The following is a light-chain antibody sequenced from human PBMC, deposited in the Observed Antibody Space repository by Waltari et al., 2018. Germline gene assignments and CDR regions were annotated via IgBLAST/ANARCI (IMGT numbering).Light chain of an antibody. CDR2: DAS. J-gene: IGKJ2*01. CDR3: HHYDNLPRYT. Sequence: DSQMTQSPSSLSASVGDRVTITCQASQDIRTFLNWFQLKPGKAPKLLISDASNLETGVPSRFSGSGSGTDFTFTISSLQPEDIATYYCHHYDNLPRYTFGQGTKLEI. CDR1: QDIRTF. V-gene: IGKV1-33*01.